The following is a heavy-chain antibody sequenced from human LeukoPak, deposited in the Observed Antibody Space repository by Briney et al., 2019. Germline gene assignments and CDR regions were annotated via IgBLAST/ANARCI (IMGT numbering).Heavy chain of an antibody. CDR1: GGSISSYY. Sequence: PSETLSLTCTVSGGSISSYYWSWIRRPARKGLEWIGRIYTSVSTNYNPSLKTRVTMPVDTSKNQFSLKVGSVTAADTAVYYCASPGGGYDIWGDAFDIWGQGTMVSVSS. CDR2: IYTSVST. J-gene: IGHJ3*02. D-gene: IGHD3-9*01. V-gene: IGHV4-4*07. CDR3: ASPGGGYDIWGDAFDI.